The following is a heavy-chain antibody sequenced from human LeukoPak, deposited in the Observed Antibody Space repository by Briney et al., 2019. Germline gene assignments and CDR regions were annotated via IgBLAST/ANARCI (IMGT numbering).Heavy chain of an antibody. CDR2: ISQDGSEK. V-gene: IGHV3-7*01. CDR3: ARDQSSGRNWFDP. Sequence: PGGSLRLSCVASGFTFSSYWMSWVRQAPGKGLEWVANISQDGSEKYYVDSVKGRFTISRDNAKNSLYLQMNSLRAEDTAVYYCARDQSSGRNWFDPWGQGTLVTVSS. J-gene: IGHJ5*02. D-gene: IGHD6-19*01. CDR1: GFTFSSYW.